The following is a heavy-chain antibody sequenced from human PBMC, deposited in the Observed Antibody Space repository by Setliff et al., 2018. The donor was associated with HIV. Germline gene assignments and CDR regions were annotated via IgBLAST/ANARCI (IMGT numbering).Heavy chain of an antibody. J-gene: IGHJ4*02. Sequence: GESLKISCRGSGYNFASHWIARVRQMPGKGLEWMGIVYPDDSDSRYSPSFQGQVTISADKSVSTAYLQWSSLKASDTAMYYCARQAVDCSGGTCYSTSAFDYWGQGTLVTVSS. V-gene: IGHV5-51*01. CDR1: GYNFASHW. CDR2: VYPDDSDS. CDR3: ARQAVDCSGGTCYSTSAFDY. D-gene: IGHD2-15*01.